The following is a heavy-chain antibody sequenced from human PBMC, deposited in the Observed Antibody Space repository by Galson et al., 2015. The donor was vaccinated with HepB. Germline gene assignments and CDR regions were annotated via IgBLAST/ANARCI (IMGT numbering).Heavy chain of an antibody. D-gene: IGHD2/OR15-2a*01. J-gene: IGHJ6*02. CDR3: ARSNVYSTGFQTHAYDLDV. CDR1: GGSVSSNNW. CDR2: IYHSGST. V-gene: IGHV4-4*02. Sequence: ETLSLTCTVSGGSVSSNNWWNWVRQSPGKGLEWIGEIYHSGSTNYNMSLRSRVTISVDKSQNRISLNLSPVTAADTAVYYCARSNVYSTGFQTHAYDLDVWGQGTTVTVSS.